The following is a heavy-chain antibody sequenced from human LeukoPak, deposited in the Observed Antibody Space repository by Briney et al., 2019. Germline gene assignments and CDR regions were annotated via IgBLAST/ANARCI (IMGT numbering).Heavy chain of an antibody. CDR2: ISAYNGNT. Sequence: ASVTVSCKASGYIFTSYGISWVRQAPGQGLEWMGWISAYNGNTNYAQKLQGRVTMTTDTSTSTAYMELRSLRSDDTAVYYCARLITSTFYYYYGMDVWGQGTTVTVSS. J-gene: IGHJ6*02. D-gene: IGHD2/OR15-2a*01. V-gene: IGHV1-18*01. CDR3: ARLITSTFYYYYGMDV. CDR1: GYIFTSYG.